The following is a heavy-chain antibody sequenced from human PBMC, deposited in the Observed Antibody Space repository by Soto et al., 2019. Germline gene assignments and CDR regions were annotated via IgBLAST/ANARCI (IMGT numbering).Heavy chain of an antibody. D-gene: IGHD2-2*01. CDR3: ARGYCTTTICDPWFDP. J-gene: IGHJ5*02. CDR2: IYPGDSDT. CDR1: GYDFSIYW. Sequence: GESLKISCQGSGYDFSIYWIAWVRQMPGKGLEWMGIIYPGDSDTRYSPSFQGQVTISVDKSITTAYLQWSSLKASDTAMYYCARGYCTTTICDPWFDPWGQGTLVTVSS. V-gene: IGHV5-51*01.